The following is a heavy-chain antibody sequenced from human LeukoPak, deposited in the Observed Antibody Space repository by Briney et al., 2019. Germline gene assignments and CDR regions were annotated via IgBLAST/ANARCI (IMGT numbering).Heavy chain of an antibody. CDR2: IYYSGST. J-gene: IGHJ4*02. V-gene: IGHV4-39*07. D-gene: IGHD6-6*01. Sequence: SETLSLTCTVSGGSISSSSYYWGWIRQPPGKGLEWIGNIYYSGSTYYNPSLKSRVTISVDTSKNQFSLKLSSVTAADTAVYYCARGPGGSSSSDFDYWGQGTLVTVSS. CDR3: ARGPGGSSSSDFDY. CDR1: GGSISSSSYY.